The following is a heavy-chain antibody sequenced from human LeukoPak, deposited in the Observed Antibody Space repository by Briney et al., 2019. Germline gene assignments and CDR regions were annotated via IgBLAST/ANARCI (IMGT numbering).Heavy chain of an antibody. CDR3: ARSDHTYYYDSSGYTQPVD. V-gene: IGHV3-30-3*01. D-gene: IGHD3-22*01. Sequence: GRSLRLSCAASGFTFSSYAMHWVRQAPGEGLEWVAVISYDGSNKYYADSVKGRFTISRDNSKNTLYLQMNSLRAEDTAVYYCARSDHTYYYDSSGYTQPVDWGQGTLVTVSS. J-gene: IGHJ4*02. CDR1: GFTFSSYA. CDR2: ISYDGSNK.